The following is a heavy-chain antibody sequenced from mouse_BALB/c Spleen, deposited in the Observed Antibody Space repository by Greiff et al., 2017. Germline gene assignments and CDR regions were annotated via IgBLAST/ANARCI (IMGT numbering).Heavy chain of an antibody. CDR2: ISSGGSYT. D-gene: IGHD2-13*01. J-gene: IGHJ4*01. Sequence: EVMLVESGGDLVKPGGSLKLSCAASGFTFSSYGMSWVRQTPDKRLEWVATISSGGSYTYYPDSVKGRFTISRDNAKNTLYLQMSSLKSEDTAMYYCATTDYGDYKSYAMDYWGQGTSVTVSS. CDR3: ATTDYGDYKSYAMDY. V-gene: IGHV5-6*01. CDR1: GFTFSSYG.